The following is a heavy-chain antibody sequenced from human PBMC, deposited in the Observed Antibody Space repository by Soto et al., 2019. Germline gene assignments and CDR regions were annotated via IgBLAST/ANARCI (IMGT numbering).Heavy chain of an antibody. V-gene: IGHV4-39*01. CDR2: IYYSGRT. J-gene: IGHJ4*02. CDR3: ARQRTTVVTQAYFDH. Sequence: LSLTCIVSGESISSSSYYWGWIRQPPGKGLEWIGSIYYSGRTYYNPSFKSRVTISIDTSKNQFSLKLSSVTATDTAVYYCARQRTTVVTQAYFDHWGQGALVTVSS. CDR1: GESISSSSYY. D-gene: IGHD2-21*02.